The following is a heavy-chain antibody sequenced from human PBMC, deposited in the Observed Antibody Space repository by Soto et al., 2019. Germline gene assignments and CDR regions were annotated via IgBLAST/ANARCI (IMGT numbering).Heavy chain of an antibody. J-gene: IGHJ4*02. CDR2: TYYRSKWYN. CDR3: ARDLDYDRRGYYYGYLDY. V-gene: IGHV6-1*01. CDR1: GDSVSSNSAA. Sequence: SQTLSLTCAIAGDSVSSNSAAWNWIRQSPSRGLEWLGRTYYRSKWYNDYAVSVKSRITINPDTSKNQFSLQLNSVTPEDTAVYYCARDLDYDRRGYYYGYLDYWGQGTLVTVSS. D-gene: IGHD3-22*01.